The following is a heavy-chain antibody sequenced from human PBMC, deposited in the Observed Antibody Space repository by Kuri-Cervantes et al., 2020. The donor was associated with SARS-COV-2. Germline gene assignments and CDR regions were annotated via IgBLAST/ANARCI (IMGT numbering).Heavy chain of an antibody. D-gene: IGHD3-3*01. J-gene: IGHJ3*01. Sequence: SETLSLTCTVSGGSINTFYWSWIRQPPGKGLEWIGYIYNSGSTKYNPSLKSRVTISVDTSKNQFSLKLSSVTAADTAVYYCASQRFLEWLPLGAFDVWGQGTMVTVSS. V-gene: IGHV4-59*08. CDR1: GGSINTFY. CDR2: IYNSGST. CDR3: ASQRFLEWLPLGAFDV.